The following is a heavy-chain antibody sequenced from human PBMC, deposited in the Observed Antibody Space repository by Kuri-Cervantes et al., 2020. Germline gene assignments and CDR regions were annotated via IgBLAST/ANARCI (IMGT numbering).Heavy chain of an antibody. CDR1: GFTVSSNY. D-gene: IGHD3-16*01. Sequence: GESLKISCAASGFTVSSNYMSWVRQAPGKGLEWVSVIYSGGSTYYADSVKGRFTISRDNSKNTLYLQMNSLRVEDTAVFYCARVGDLRYLGWLNYNYGMDVWGQGTTGTVSS. CDR3: ARVGDLRYLGWLNYNYGMDV. J-gene: IGHJ6*02. CDR2: IYSGGST. V-gene: IGHV3-53*05.